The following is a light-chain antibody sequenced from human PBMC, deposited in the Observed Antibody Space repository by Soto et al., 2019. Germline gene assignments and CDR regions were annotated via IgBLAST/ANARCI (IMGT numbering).Light chain of an antibody. V-gene: IGKV3-20*01. Sequence: EIVLTQSPGTPSLSPGERATLSCRASQSVSSSYLAWYQQKPGQAPRLLIYGASSRATGITDRFSGSGSGTDFTLTISRLEPEDFAVYYCQQYGSSPPITFGQGTRLEIK. CDR3: QQYGSSPPIT. J-gene: IGKJ5*01. CDR1: QSVSSSY. CDR2: GAS.